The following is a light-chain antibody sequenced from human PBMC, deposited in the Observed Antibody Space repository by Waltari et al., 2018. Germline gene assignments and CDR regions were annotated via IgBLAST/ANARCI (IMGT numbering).Light chain of an antibody. V-gene: IGLV4-69*01. CDR2: VNSDGSH. Sequence: QLVLTQSPSASASLGASVNLTCTLRSGHSRTPLAGLQQQPGKGPRYLMQVNSDGSHRKGDEIPDRFSGSSSGAERYLTISSLQSEDEADYYCETGGHGTWVFGGGTKLTVL. CDR3: ETGGHGTWV. J-gene: IGLJ3*02. CDR1: SGHSRTP.